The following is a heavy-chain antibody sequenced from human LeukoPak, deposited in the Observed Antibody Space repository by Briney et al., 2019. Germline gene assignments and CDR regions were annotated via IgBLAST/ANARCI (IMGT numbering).Heavy chain of an antibody. Sequence: SQSQSLTCAVYGASFSGYYWSWIRQPPGEWLEWIGLINHSGSTNYHPSLKSRVNISVDTSKNKFSMKLSSVTADDTAVYYCARLPSTHYYGSGSYYLSLNMDVWGKGTTVTISS. J-gene: IGHJ6*03. CDR3: ARLPSTHYYGSGSYYLSLNMDV. D-gene: IGHD3-10*01. CDR2: INHSGST. CDR1: GASFSGYY. V-gene: IGHV4-34*01.